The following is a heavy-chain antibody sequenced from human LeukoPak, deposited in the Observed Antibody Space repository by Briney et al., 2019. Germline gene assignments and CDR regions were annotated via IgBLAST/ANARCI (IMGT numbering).Heavy chain of an antibody. D-gene: IGHD1-1*01. CDR1: GFTFSYYW. J-gene: IGHJ3*02. CDR2: INQDGSEK. V-gene: IGHV3-7*01. CDR3: ARDRDNWNEGVGAFDI. Sequence: GGSLRLSCAASGFTFSYYWMSWVRQAPGKGLEWVANINQDGSEKYYVDSVKGRFTISRDNAKKSLILQMNSLRVEDTAVYYCARDRDNWNEGVGAFDIWGQGTMVTVSS.